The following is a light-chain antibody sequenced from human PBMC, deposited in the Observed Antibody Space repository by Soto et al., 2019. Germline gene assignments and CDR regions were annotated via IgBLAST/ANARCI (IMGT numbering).Light chain of an antibody. CDR3: QQYSSFPRT. J-gene: IGKJ1*01. V-gene: IGKV3-20*01. Sequence: EIVLTQSPATLSLSPGERATLSCRASQSVSSYLAWYQQKPALAPRLLIYGASSRATGIPDRFGGSGSGTDFTLTISRLEPDDFAVYYCQQYSSFPRTFGQGTKVDIK. CDR1: QSVSSY. CDR2: GAS.